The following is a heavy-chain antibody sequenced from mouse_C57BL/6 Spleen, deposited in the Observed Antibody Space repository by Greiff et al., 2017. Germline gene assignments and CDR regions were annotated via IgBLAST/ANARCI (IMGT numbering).Heavy chain of an antibody. CDR3: ARGRSYGLRQVFDY. CDR2: IDPSDSYT. D-gene: IGHD1-1*02. J-gene: IGHJ2*01. V-gene: IGHV1-50*01. CDR1: GYTFTSYW. Sequence: QVQLQQSGAELVKPGASVKLSCKASGYTFTSYWMQWVKQRPGQGLEWIGEIDPSDSYTNYNQKFKGKATLTVDTSSSTAYMQLSSLTSEDSAVYYCARGRSYGLRQVFDYWGQGTTLTVSS.